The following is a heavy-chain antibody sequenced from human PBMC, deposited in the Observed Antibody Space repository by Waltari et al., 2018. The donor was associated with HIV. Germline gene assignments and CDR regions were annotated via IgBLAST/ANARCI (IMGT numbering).Heavy chain of an antibody. CDR2: VDKSGRT. J-gene: IGHJ6*03. CDR3: ARGLYYIDF. V-gene: IGHV4-34*01. Sequence: QVQLQQWGAGLLKPSETLSLKCAVYGGSFSGHSWRWIRQPPGKGLEWIGEVDKSGRTNYNPSLKSRVTISVDTSKNQFSLKLASLTAADTAVYFCARGLYYIDFWGEGTTVTVSS. CDR1: GGSFSGHS.